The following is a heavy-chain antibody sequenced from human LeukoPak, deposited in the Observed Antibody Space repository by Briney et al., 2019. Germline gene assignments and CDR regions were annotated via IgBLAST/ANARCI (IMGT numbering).Heavy chain of an antibody. CDR3: AGGPAAPIDY. CDR2: ISGSGGST. D-gene: IGHD2-2*01. J-gene: IGHJ4*02. CDR1: GFTFSNYD. V-gene: IGHV3-23*01. Sequence: PGGSLRLSCTASGFTFSNYDMHWVRQAPGKGLEWVSSISGSGGSTYYADSVKGRFTISRDNSKNTLYLQMNSLRAEDTAVYYCAGGPAAPIDYWGQGTLVTVSS.